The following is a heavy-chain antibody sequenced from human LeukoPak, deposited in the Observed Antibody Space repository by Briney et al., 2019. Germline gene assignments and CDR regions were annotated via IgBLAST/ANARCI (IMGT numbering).Heavy chain of an antibody. V-gene: IGHV1-69*02. CDR2: IIPILGIA. CDR3: ARGRALKDYGDYQDAFDS. CDR1: GGTFSSYT. D-gene: IGHD4-17*01. J-gene: IGHJ3*02. Sequence: RGSSVKVSCKASGGTFSSYTISWVRQAPGQGLEWMGRIIPILGIANYAQKFQGRVKITADKSTSKAYMELSSLRSEDTAVYYCARGRALKDYGDYQDAFDSWGQGTMVTVSS.